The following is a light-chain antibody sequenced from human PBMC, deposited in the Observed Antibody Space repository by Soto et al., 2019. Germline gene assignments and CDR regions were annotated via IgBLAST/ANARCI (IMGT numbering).Light chain of an antibody. Sequence: QSAPTQPASVSGSPGQSITISCTGTSSDVGGYNYVSWYQQHPGKAPKLLIYDVSSRPSGISNRFSGSKSGNTASLTISGLQAEDEADYYCSSCTSINTLVFGGGTKLTVL. CDR2: DVS. J-gene: IGLJ3*02. CDR1: SSDVGGYNY. CDR3: SSCTSINTLV. V-gene: IGLV2-14*01.